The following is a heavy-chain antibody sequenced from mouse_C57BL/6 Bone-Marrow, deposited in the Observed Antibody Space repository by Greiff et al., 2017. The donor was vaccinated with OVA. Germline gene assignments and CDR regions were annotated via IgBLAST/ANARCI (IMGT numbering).Heavy chain of an antibody. V-gene: IGHV1-64*01. CDR1: GYTFTSYW. CDR3: ARSSYDGYFWYFDV. J-gene: IGHJ1*03. CDR2: IHPNSGST. Sequence: QVQLKQPGAELVKPGASVKLSCKASGYTFTSYWMHWVKQRPGQGLEWIGMIHPNSGSTNYNEKFKSKATLTVDKSSSTAYMQLSSLTSEDSAVYYCARSSYDGYFWYFDVWGTGTTVTVSS. D-gene: IGHD2-3*01.